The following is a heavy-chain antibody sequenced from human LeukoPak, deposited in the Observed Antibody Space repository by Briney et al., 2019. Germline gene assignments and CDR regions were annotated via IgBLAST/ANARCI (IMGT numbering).Heavy chain of an antibody. CDR2: IYYSGNT. J-gene: IGHJ4*02. Sequence: SETLSLTCTVSGDSTSSSKKYWGWVRQPPGKGLEWIGSIYYSGNTYHNPSLKSRVTISLDTSRNQFSLRLSSVTAADTADYYCARAQGNGLIDFWGQGTLVTVSS. CDR1: GDSTSSSKKY. V-gene: IGHV4-39*01. D-gene: IGHD3/OR15-3a*01. CDR3: ARAQGNGLIDF.